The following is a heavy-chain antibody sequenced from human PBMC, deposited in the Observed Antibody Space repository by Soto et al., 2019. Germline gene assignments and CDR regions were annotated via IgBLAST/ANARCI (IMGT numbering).Heavy chain of an antibody. J-gene: IGHJ4*02. D-gene: IGHD6-19*01. CDR3: AREYSSFEY. CDR1: GGSISTYY. Sequence: QVQLQESGPGLVKPSETLSLTCTVSGGSISTYYWSWIHQPPGKGLEWIGYIHYSGSTSYNPPLNSRVTISVDTSKNQFSLKLSSVTAADTAVYYCAREYSSFEYWGQGILVSVSS. V-gene: IGHV4-59*01. CDR2: IHYSGST.